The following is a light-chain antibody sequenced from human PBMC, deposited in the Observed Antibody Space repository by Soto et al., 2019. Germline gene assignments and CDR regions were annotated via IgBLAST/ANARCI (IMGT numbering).Light chain of an antibody. CDR3: CSYAGSYV. V-gene: IGLV2-11*01. CDR1: SSDVGGYNY. J-gene: IGLJ1*01. Sequence: QPVLTQPRSVSGSPGQSVTISCTGTSSDVGGYNYVSWYQQHPGKAPKLMIYDVIKRPSGVPDRFSGSKSGNTASLTISGLQAEDEADYYCCSYAGSYVFGTGTKLTVL. CDR2: DVI.